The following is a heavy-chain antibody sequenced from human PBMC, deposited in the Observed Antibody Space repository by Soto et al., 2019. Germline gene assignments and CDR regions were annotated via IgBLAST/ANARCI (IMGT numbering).Heavy chain of an antibody. V-gene: IGHV4-4*02. CDR1: GGSISTTHW. D-gene: IGHD1-26*01. J-gene: IGHJ4*01. CDR3: ARTPSDPDH. CDR2: IFHTGKT. Sequence: LSLTCAVSGGSISTTHWWNWVRQPPGKGLEWIGQIFHTGKTNYNPSLKSRATISLDKSKNQFSLSLSSVTAADTAIYYCARTPSDPDHWGHGTLVTVSS.